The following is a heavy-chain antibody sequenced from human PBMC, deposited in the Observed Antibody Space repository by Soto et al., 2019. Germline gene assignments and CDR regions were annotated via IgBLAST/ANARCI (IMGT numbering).Heavy chain of an antibody. V-gene: IGHV4-39*07. J-gene: IGHJ4*02. CDR1: ADSISNGPFY. CDR2: IYHTGNA. CDR3: ARATRSGYVY. Sequence: SETLSLACSVSADSISNGPFYWAWIRQPPGEGLEWIGSIYHTGNAYYSPSLKSRVTIFVDTSKNQFSLKLSSVTAADTALYYCARATRSGYVYWGEGTLVTVSS. D-gene: IGHD3-3*01.